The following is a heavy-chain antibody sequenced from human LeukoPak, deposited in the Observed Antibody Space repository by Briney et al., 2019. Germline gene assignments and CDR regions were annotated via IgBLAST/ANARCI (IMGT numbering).Heavy chain of an antibody. CDR1: GYTFTGYY. V-gene: IGHV1-2*02. J-gene: IGHJ4*02. CDR2: INPNSGGT. D-gene: IGHD3-16*01. CDR3: ARGPPEDYVWGSYSC. Sequence: GASVKVSCKASGYTFTGYYMHWVQQAPGQGLEWMGWINPNSGGTNYAQKFQGRVTMTRDTPISTAYMELSRLRSDDTAVYYCARGPPEDYVWGSYSCWGQGTLVTVSS.